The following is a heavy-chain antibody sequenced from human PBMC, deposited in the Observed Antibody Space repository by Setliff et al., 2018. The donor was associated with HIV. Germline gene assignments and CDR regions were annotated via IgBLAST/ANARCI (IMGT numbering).Heavy chain of an antibody. J-gene: IGHJ6*03. CDR1: GGTFSSYA. D-gene: IGHD3-3*01. CDR2: IIPILGIA. V-gene: IGHV1-69*10. Sequence: SVKVSCKASGGTFSSYAISWVRQAPGQGLEWMGGIIPILGIANYAQKFQGRVTITADKSTSTAYMELTSLGFDDTAMYYCVRGVQSPPHYSYYYMDVWGEGTMVTVSS. CDR3: VRGVQSPPHYSYYYMDV.